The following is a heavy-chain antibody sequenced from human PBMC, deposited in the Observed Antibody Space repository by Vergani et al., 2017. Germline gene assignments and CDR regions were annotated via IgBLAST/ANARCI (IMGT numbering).Heavy chain of an antibody. Sequence: QVQLQESGPGLVKPSQTLSLTCAVSGGSISSGGYYWSWIRQHPGKGLEWIGYNYYSGSTYYNPSLKSRVTISVDTSKNQFSLKLSSVTAADTAVYYCARAPIESTIFGVVIIRFAFAIWGQGTMVTVSS. D-gene: IGHD3-3*01. V-gene: IGHV4-31*11. CDR3: ARAPIESTIFGVVIIRFAFAI. CDR2: NYYSGST. CDR1: GGSISSGGYY. J-gene: IGHJ3*02.